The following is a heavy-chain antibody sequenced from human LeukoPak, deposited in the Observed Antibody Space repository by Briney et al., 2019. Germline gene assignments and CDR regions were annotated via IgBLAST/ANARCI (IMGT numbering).Heavy chain of an antibody. D-gene: IGHD2-2*01. CDR3: AGTYYSSTSCYLPPTDAFDI. J-gene: IGHJ3*02. Sequence: ASVKVSCKASGYTFTGYYMHWVRQAPGQRLEWMGWINPNSGGTNYAQKFQVRVTMTRDTSISTAYMELSRLRSDDTAVYYCAGTYYSSTSCYLPPTDAFDIWGQGTMVTVSS. CDR2: INPNSGGT. V-gene: IGHV1-2*02. CDR1: GYTFTGYY.